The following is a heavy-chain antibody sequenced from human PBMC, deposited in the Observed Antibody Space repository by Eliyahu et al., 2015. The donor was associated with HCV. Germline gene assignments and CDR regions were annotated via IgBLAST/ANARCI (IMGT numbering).Heavy chain of an antibody. CDR1: GGSISSSSYS. Sequence: QVQLLESGPGLVKPSETLSLTCSVSGGSISSSSYSWVWIRQSPVKGLEWIGNINYRGSTDYNPSLESRVTISVDTSKNQLSLILTSVTAADTAMYYCARISSEGAPVYHLDYWGQGLLLTVSS. CDR3: ARISSEGAPVYHLDY. D-gene: IGHD1-26*01. CDR2: INYRGST. V-gene: IGHV4-39*01. J-gene: IGHJ4*02.